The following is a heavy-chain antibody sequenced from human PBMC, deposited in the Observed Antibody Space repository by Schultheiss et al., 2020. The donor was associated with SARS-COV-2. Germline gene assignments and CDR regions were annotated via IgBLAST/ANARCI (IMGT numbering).Heavy chain of an antibody. J-gene: IGHJ6*04. V-gene: IGHV5-51*01. CDR3: ARHDYGSGTPGFDFYCMDV. Sequence: GESLKISCKGSGYSFTNYWIGWVRQMPGKGLEWMGIIYPADSDSRYSPSFQGQVTISVDKSTSTAYLQWSSLKASDTAMYYCARHDYGSGTPGFDFYCMDVWGKGTTVTVSS. D-gene: IGHD3-10*01. CDR1: GYSFTNYW. CDR2: IYPADSDS.